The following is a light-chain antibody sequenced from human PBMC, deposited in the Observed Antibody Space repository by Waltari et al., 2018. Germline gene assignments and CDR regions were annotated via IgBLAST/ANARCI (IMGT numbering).Light chain of an antibody. CDR2: GTS. Sequence: QSPGTLSLSPGERATLSCRTSQSVSSTYLAWYQQKPGQPPRLLMYGTSTRATGIPDRFSGSRPGTGSTLTIIRLEPEDFAVYFCQQYGGSPLYTFGQGTRLEIK. V-gene: IGKV3-20*01. CDR3: QQYGGSPLYT. CDR1: QSVSSTY. J-gene: IGKJ2*01.